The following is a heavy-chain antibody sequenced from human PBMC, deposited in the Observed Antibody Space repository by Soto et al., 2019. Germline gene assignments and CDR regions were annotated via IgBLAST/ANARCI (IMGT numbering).Heavy chain of an antibody. V-gene: IGHV4-59*12. CDR3: ARVPDR. J-gene: IGHJ5*02. Sequence: PSETLSLTCTVSGGSISSYYWSWIRQPPGKGLEWIGDVSYSGSTSYNPSLESRVTISVDRSKNQFSLKLSSVTAADTAVYYCARVPDRWGQGTLVTVSS. CDR1: GGSISSYY. CDR2: VSYSGST. D-gene: IGHD2-2*01.